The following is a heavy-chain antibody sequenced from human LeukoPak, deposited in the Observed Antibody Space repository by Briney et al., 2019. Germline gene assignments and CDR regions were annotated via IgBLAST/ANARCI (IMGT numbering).Heavy chain of an antibody. J-gene: IGHJ4*02. D-gene: IGHD6-19*01. CDR2: IYYSGST. V-gene: IGHV4-59*01. CDR1: GGPISSDY. Sequence: SETLSLTCTVSGGPISSDYWSWIRQPPGKGLEWIGYIYYSGSTNYNPSLKSRVTISVDTSKNQFSLKLTSVTAADTAVYYCARDFYSSGWTYFDYWGQGTLVTVSS. CDR3: ARDFYSSGWTYFDY.